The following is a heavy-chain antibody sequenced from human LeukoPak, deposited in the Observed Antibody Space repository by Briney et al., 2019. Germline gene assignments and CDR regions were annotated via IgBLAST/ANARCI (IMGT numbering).Heavy chain of an antibody. CDR1: GFTFSSYG. CDR2: IRYDGSNK. J-gene: IGHJ4*02. D-gene: IGHD4-17*01. V-gene: IGHV3-30*02. Sequence: PGGSLRLSCAASGFTFSSYGMHWVRQAPGKGLEWVAFIRYDGSNKYYADSVKGRFTISRDNSKNTLYLRMNSLRAEDTAVYYCARDPLYGDSREESPGWGGFFDYWGQGTLVTVSS. CDR3: ARDPLYGDSREESPGWGGFFDY.